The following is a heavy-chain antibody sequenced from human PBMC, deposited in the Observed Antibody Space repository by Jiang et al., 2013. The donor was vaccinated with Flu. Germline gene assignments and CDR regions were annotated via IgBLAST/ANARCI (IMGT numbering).Heavy chain of an antibody. CDR3: ARQIKSVYSGVWSFPYFFDK. CDR2: IYYDGST. V-gene: IGHV4-38-2*01. Sequence: SPTCAVSDSSISSAYSWGWIRQPPGKGLEWIGSIYYDGSTYFNPSLKSRVSMSVDTSKNQFSLRLSSVTAADTALYFCARQIKSVYSGVWSFPYFFDKWGQGALVTVSS. J-gene: IGHJ4*02. CDR1: DSSISSAYS. D-gene: IGHD3-10*01.